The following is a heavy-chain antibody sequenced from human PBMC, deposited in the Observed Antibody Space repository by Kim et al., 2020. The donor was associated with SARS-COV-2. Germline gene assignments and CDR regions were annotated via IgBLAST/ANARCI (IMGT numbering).Heavy chain of an antibody. V-gene: IGHV4-39*01. CDR1: GGSISSSSYY. D-gene: IGHD2-15*01. CDR2: IYYSGST. J-gene: IGHJ5*02. Sequence: SETLSLTCTVSGGSISSSSYYWGWIRQPPGKGLEWIGSIYYSGSTYYNPSLKSRVTISLDTSKNQFSLKLSSVTAADTAVYYCARGQLLLNPNWFDPWGQGTLVTVSS. CDR3: ARGQLLLNPNWFDP.